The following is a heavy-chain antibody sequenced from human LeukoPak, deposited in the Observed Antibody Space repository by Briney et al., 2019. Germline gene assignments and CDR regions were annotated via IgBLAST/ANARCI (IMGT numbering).Heavy chain of an antibody. CDR1: GFTFDDYA. V-gene: IGHV3-9*01. J-gene: IGHJ4*02. CDR3: AKDKERITMVRGVLDY. D-gene: IGHD3-10*01. CDR2: ISWNSGSI. Sequence: GRSLRLSCAASGFTFDDYAMHWVRQAPGKGLEWVSGISWNSGSIGYADSVKGRFTISRDNAKNSLYLQMNSLRAEDTALYYCAKDKERITMVRGVLDYWGQGTLVTVSS.